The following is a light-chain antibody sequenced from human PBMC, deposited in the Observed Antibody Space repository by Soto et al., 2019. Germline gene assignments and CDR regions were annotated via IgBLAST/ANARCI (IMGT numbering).Light chain of an antibody. V-gene: IGKV1-5*01. J-gene: IGKJ2*01. Sequence: DIQMTQSPSTLPASVGDRVTITCRASQSVSMWLAWYQQKPGKAPKLLIYRASSLESGVPSRFSGSGSGTEFTLTISNLQPDDFATYYCQHHYPYSPETFGQGTKVDIK. CDR2: RAS. CDR1: QSVSMW. CDR3: QHHYPYSPET.